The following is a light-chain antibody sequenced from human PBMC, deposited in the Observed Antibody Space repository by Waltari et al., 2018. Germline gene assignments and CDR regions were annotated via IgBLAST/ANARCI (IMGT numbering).Light chain of an antibody. V-gene: IGLV2-14*01. CDR3: SSYTGGSTFVL. CDR2: DVS. Sequence: QSALTQPASVSGSPGQSLTISCTGTSSGVGGYNFVSWYQQEPGKAPKVMIFDVSKRPSGVSDRFSGSKSGNTASLTISGLQAEDEADYYCSSYTGGSTFVLFGGGTKLTVL. CDR1: SSGVGGYNF. J-gene: IGLJ2*01.